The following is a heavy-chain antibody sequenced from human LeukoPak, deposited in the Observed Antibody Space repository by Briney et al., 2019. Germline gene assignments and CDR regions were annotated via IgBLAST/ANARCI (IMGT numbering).Heavy chain of an antibody. CDR3: AREETSSSSLSG. Sequence: PGGSLRLSCAASGFTFSSTSMSWVRQAPGKGLEWVAVTVGGGDGTYYADSVKGRFTISRDNSNNTLYLQMNSLRAEDTAVYYCAREETSSSSLSGWGLGTLVIVSS. CDR2: TVGGGDGT. CDR1: GFTFSSTS. J-gene: IGHJ4*02. D-gene: IGHD6-6*01. V-gene: IGHV3-23*01.